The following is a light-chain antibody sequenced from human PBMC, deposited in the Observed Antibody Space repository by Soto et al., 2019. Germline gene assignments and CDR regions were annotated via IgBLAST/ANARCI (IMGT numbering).Light chain of an antibody. CDR3: SSYAGSNNIVV. CDR1: SSDVGGYSY. J-gene: IGLJ2*01. Sequence: QSALTQPPSASGSPGQSVTISCTGTSSDVGGYSYVSWYQQHPGKAPKLMIYEVTERPSGIPDRFSGSKSGNTASLTVSGLQAEDEADYYCSSYAGSNNIVVFGGGTQLTVL. V-gene: IGLV2-8*01. CDR2: EVT.